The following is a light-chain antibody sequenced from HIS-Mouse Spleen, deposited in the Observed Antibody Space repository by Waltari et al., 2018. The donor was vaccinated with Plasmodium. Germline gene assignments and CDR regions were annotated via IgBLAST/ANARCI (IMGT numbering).Light chain of an antibody. V-gene: IGLV3-10*01. CDR3: YSTDSSGNHRV. Sequence: SYELTQSPSVSVSPGQTARLTCPGDALPNKYAYWYQQKSGQAPVLVIYEDSKRPSGIPERFSGSSSGTMATLTISGAQVEDEADYYCYSTDSSGNHRVFGGGTKLTVL. CDR2: EDS. CDR1: ALPNKY. J-gene: IGLJ3*02.